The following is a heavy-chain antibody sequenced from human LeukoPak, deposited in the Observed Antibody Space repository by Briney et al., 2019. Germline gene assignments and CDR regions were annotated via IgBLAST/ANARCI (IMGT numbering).Heavy chain of an antibody. CDR3: ARGTNWNYVYYYYMDV. D-gene: IGHD1-7*01. Sequence: SVKVSCKASGGTFSSYAISWVRQAPGQGLEWMGGIIPIFGIANYAQKFQGRVTITTDESTSTAYMELSSLRSEDTAVYYCARGTNWNYVYYYYMDVWGKGTTVTVSS. CDR1: GGTFSSYA. V-gene: IGHV1-69*05. J-gene: IGHJ6*03. CDR2: IIPIFGIA.